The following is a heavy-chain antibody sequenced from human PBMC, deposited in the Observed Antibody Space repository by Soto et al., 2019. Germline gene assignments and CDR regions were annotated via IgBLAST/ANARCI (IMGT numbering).Heavy chain of an antibody. CDR1: GDSIRSSSY. J-gene: IGHJ6*02. Sequence: SETLSLTCTVSGDSIRSSSYWGWIRQPPGKGLEWIVSIYSTGNTYYNPSLNSQVIISVDTSKNQFSLNVISVTAADTAVYYCRRSSRYSTDVWGQGTTVTVSS. V-gene: IGHV4-39*01. CDR3: RRSSRYSTDV. CDR2: IYSTGNT. D-gene: IGHD6-13*01.